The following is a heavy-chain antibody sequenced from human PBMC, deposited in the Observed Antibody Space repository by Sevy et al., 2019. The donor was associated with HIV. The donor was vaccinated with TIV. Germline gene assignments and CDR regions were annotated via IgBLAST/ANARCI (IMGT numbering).Heavy chain of an antibody. J-gene: IGHJ5*02. Sequence: SETLSLTCAVSGYSIGSGYYWGWIRQPPGKGLEWIGSIYHSGRTYYNPSLKSRVTISVDTSKNQFSLKLSSVTAADTAVYYCARGLHYGGNSLWYDPWGQGTLVTVSS. CDR3: ARGLHYGGNSLWYDP. V-gene: IGHV4-38-2*01. D-gene: IGHD4-17*01. CDR2: IYHSGRT. CDR1: GYSIGSGYY.